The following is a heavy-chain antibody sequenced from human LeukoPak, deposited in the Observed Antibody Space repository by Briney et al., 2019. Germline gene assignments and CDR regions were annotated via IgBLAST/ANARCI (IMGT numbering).Heavy chain of an antibody. CDR3: ARRPGYCPNGVCYKRNWFDP. CDR1: GGSISSYH. CDR2: IYYSGST. D-gene: IGHD2-8*01. Sequence: ASETLSPTCTVSGGSISSYHWSWIRQPPGKGLEWIGYIYYSGSTNYNPSLKSRVTLSVDTSNNQFSLKLSSVTAADTAVYYCARRPGYCPNGVCYKRNWFDPWGQGTLVTVSS. V-gene: IGHV4-59*12. J-gene: IGHJ5*02.